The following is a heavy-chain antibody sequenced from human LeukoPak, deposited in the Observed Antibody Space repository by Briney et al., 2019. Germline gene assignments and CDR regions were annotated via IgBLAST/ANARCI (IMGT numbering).Heavy chain of an antibody. CDR1: GGSISSSSYY. D-gene: IGHD3-22*01. J-gene: IGHJ4*02. CDR2: IYYSGST. CDR3: ASGYYDSSGYYYPFEY. Sequence: SETLSLTCTVSGGSISSSSYYWSWIRQPPGKGLEWIGSIYYSGSTYYNPSLKSRVTISVDTSKNQFSLKLSSVTAADTAVYYCASGYYDSSGYYYPFEYWGQGTLVTVSS. V-gene: IGHV4-39*01.